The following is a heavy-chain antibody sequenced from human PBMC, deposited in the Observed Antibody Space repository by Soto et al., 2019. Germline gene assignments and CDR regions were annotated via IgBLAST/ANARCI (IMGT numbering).Heavy chain of an antibody. Sequence: ASVKVSCKASGGTFSSYAISWVRQAPGQGLEWMGGIIPIFGTENYAQKFQGRVTITADESTSTAYMELSSLRSDDTAVYYCARAPGNGYGSGSQYGMDVWGQGTTVTVSS. CDR1: GGTFSSYA. CDR3: ARAPGNGYGSGSQYGMDV. J-gene: IGHJ6*02. CDR2: IIPIFGTE. V-gene: IGHV1-69*13. D-gene: IGHD3-10*01.